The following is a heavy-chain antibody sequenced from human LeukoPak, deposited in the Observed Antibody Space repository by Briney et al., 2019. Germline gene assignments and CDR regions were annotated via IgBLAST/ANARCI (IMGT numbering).Heavy chain of an antibody. Sequence: TSETLSLTCTVSGGSISSSSYYWGWIRQPPGKGLEWIGRIYYSGSTYYNPSLKSRVTISVDTSKNQFSLKLSSVTAADTSVYYCARLSGGNRDYWGQGTLVTVSS. J-gene: IGHJ4*02. CDR3: ARLSGGNRDY. D-gene: IGHD4-23*01. CDR1: GGSISSSSYY. V-gene: IGHV4-39*01. CDR2: IYYSGST.